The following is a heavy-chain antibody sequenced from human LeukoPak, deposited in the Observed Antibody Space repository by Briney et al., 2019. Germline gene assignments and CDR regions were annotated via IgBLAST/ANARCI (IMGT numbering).Heavy chain of an antibody. CDR2: IYSGGST. Sequence: GGSLRLSCAASGFTVSSNYMSWVRQAPGKGLEWVSVIYSGGSTYYADSVKGRFTISRDNSKNTLYLQMNSLRAEDTALYYCAREGPSYGSGSYLDYWGQGTLVTVSS. D-gene: IGHD3-10*01. J-gene: IGHJ4*02. CDR1: GFTVSSNY. CDR3: AREGPSYGSGSYLDY. V-gene: IGHV3-53*05.